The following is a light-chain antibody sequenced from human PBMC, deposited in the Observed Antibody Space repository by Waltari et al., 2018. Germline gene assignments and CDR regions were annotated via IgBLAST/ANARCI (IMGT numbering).Light chain of an antibody. J-gene: IGLJ3*02. Sequence: QSVLTQPASVSGSPGQSVTISCTGTSSDIGRYNYVSWYQQRPVTAPQLLIYDVTIRPSGVSNRFSGSKSDNTASLTISGLQAEDEASYYCCSYADSGTLVFGGGTKLTVL. CDR1: SSDIGRYNY. CDR3: CSYADSGTLV. V-gene: IGLV2-14*01. CDR2: DVT.